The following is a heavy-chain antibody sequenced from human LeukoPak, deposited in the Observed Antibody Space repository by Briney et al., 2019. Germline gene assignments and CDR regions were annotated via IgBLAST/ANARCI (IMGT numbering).Heavy chain of an antibody. CDR2: IYYSGST. D-gene: IGHD5-18*01. V-gene: IGHV4-59*01. CDR3: ARVGYSYGLTYYYYNMDV. J-gene: IGHJ6*03. Sequence: EASVTLSLTYTVSGGSISSYYWSWIRQPPGKGLEWIGYIYYSGSTNYNPSLKSRVTISVDTSKNQFSLKLSSVTAADTAVYYCARVGYSYGLTYYYYNMDVWGKGTTVTVSS. CDR1: GGSISSYY.